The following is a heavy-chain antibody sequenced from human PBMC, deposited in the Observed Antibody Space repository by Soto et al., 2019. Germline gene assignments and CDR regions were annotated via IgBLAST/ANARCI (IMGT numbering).Heavy chain of an antibody. CDR3: ARVVWELLGIDY. V-gene: IGHV3-30-3*01. CDR1: GFTFSSYA. D-gene: IGHD1-26*01. CDR2: ISYDGSNK. J-gene: IGHJ4*02. Sequence: QVPLVESGGGVVQPGRSLRLSCAASGFTFSSYAMHWVRQAPGKGLEWVAVISYDGSNKYYADSVKGRFTISRDNSKNTLYLQMNSLRAEDTAVYYCARVVWELLGIDYWGQGTLVTVSS.